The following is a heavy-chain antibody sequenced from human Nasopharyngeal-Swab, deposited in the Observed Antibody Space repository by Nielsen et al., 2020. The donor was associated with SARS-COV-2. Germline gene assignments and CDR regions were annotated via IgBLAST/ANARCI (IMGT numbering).Heavy chain of an antibody. CDR3: ARDNDYGDYALYYYYYGMDV. CDR1: GFTFGDYA. J-gene: IGHJ6*02. D-gene: IGHD4-17*01. V-gene: IGHV3-7*03. Sequence: GGSLRLSCTASGFTFGDYAMSWVRQAPGKGLEWVANIKQDGSEKYYVDSVKGRFTISRDNAKNSLYLQMNSLRAEDTAVYYCARDNDYGDYALYYYYYGMDVWGQGTTVTVSS. CDR2: IKQDGSEK.